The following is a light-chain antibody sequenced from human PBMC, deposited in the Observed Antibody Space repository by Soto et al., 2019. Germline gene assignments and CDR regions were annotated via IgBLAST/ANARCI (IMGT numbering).Light chain of an antibody. V-gene: IGLV2-8*01. J-gene: IGLJ1*01. CDR2: DVS. CDR3: TSYTRSNTYV. CDR1: PSDVGGYNS. Sequence: QSALTQPPSASGSPGQSVTISCTGTPSDVGGYNSVSWYQQYPGKAPKLMIYDVSKRPSGVPDRFSGSKSGNTASLTISGLQAEDEADYYCTSYTRSNTYVFGTGTKLTVL.